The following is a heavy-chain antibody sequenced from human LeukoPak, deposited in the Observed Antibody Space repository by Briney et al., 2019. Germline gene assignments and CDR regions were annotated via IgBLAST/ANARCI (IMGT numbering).Heavy chain of an antibody. CDR1: GFTFSSYS. Sequence: GGSLRLSCAASGFTFSSYSMNWVRHAPGKGLELVSSISSSSSYIYYADSVKGRFTISRDNAKNSLYLQMNSLRAEDTAVYYCAREKGLWFGERMGMDVWGQGTTVTVSS. CDR3: AREKGLWFGERMGMDV. CDR2: ISSSSSYI. J-gene: IGHJ6*02. D-gene: IGHD3-10*01. V-gene: IGHV3-21*01.